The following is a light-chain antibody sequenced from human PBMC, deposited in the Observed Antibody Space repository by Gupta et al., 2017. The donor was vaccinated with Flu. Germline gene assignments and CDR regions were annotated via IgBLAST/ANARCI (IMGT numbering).Light chain of an antibody. CDR2: IEGRGIY. V-gene: IGLV4-60*03. CDR3: ETWDSDTRM. CDR1: SGNTNNF. J-gene: IGLJ3*02. Sequence: VKPPCTRSSGNTNNFVEWHQQRPGNAPRPLMKIEGRGIYNQGSRVPDRFSGSRSAADRSLTISNLEADDEDYYHSETWDSDTRMFGGGTKLTVL.